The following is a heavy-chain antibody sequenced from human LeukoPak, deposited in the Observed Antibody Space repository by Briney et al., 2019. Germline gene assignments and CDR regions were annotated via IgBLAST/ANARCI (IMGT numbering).Heavy chain of an antibody. CDR3: ARILQLVYYFDY. V-gene: IGHV4-34*01. CDR1: GESFSGYY. CDR2: INHSGST. D-gene: IGHD6-13*01. J-gene: IGHJ4*02. Sequence: SETLSLTCAVYGESFSGYYWSWIRQPPGRGLEWIGEINHSGSTNYNPSLKSRVTISVDTSKNQFSLKLSSVTAADTAVYYCARILQLVYYFDYWGQGTLVTVSS.